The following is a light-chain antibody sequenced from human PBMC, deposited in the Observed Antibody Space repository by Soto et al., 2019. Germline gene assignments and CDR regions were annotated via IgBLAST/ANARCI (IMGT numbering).Light chain of an antibody. CDR3: QQSYSTPYT. V-gene: IGKV1-39*01. J-gene: IGKJ2*01. Sequence: DIQMTQSPSTLSASVGDRVTITCRASQSIGSWLAWYQQKPGKAPKLLIYDASNLQSGVPSRFSGSGSGTDFTLTISSLQPEEYATYYCQQSYSTPYTFGQGTKLEIK. CDR2: DAS. CDR1: QSIGSW.